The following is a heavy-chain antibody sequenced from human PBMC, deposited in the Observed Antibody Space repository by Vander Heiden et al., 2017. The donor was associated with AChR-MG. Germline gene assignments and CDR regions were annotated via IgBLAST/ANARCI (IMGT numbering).Heavy chain of an antibody. J-gene: IGHJ4*02. CDR3: ARDPRPGYSATYQYFGS. Sequence: EVQLLESGGGLVQPGGSLTLSWGVSGFNFNNYAMSWVRQAAGKVLEWVSGIRGSGDTTYYADSVKGRFSISRDNSKNTLLLQMNSLRSEDTAIYYCARDPRPGYSATYQYFGSWGQGTLVTVSS. CDR1: GFNFNNYA. D-gene: IGHD1-26*01. V-gene: IGHV3-23*01. CDR2: IRGSGDTT.